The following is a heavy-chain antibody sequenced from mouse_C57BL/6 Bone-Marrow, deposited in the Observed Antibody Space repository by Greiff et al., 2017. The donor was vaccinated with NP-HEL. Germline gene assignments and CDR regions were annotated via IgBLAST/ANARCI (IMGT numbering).Heavy chain of an antibody. CDR3: ARSRRSSVYFDY. V-gene: IGHV1-82*01. J-gene: IGHJ2*01. CDR2: IYPGDGDT. CDR1: GYAFSSSW. Sequence: QVQLKQSGPELVKPGASVKISCKASGYAFSSSWMNWVKQRPGKGLEWIGRIYPGDGDTNYNGKFKGKATLTADKSSSTAYMQLSSLTSEDSAVYFCARSRRSSVYFDYWGQGTTLTVSS. D-gene: IGHD6-1*01.